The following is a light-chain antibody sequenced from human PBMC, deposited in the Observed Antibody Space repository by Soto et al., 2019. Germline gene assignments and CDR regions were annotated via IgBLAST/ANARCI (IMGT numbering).Light chain of an antibody. V-gene: IGKV3-15*01. J-gene: IGKJ1*01. CDR2: GAS. Sequence: EIVMTQSPATLSVSPGARATLSGRASQSVSSNLAWYQQKPGQAPRLLIYGASTRATGIPARFSGSGSGTEFTLTISSLQSEDFAVYYCQQYNNWAETFGQGTKVDIK. CDR1: QSVSSN. CDR3: QQYNNWAET.